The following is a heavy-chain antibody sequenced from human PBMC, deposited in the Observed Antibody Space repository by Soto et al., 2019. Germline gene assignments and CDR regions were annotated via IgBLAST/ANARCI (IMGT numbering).Heavy chain of an antibody. CDR1: GFTVSSNY. CDR2: IYSGGST. J-gene: IGHJ4*02. D-gene: IGHD2-15*01. V-gene: IGHV3-66*01. Sequence: GGSLRISCAASGFTVSSNYMGWVRQAPGKGLEWVSVIYSGGSTYYADSVKGRFTISRDNSKNTLYLQMNSLRAEDTAVYYCARYCSGGSCYIDYWGQGTLVTVSS. CDR3: ARYCSGGSCYIDY.